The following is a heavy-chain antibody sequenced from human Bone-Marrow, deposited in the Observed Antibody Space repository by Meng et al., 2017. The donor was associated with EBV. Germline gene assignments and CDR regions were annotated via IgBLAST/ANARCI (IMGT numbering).Heavy chain of an antibody. J-gene: IGHJ5*02. CDR3: AKDLSGRFDP. V-gene: IGHV3-30*18. D-gene: IGHD1-14*01. CDR2: IPSDASHNK. CDR1: GFIFSGYG. Sequence: QLGMWGGGGVKVGRALGLSCSSSGFIFSGYGFHWVRQAQGKGSEWVAIIPSDASHNKYYADSVKGRFTISRDNSKNTLYLQMNSLKIEDTAVYYCAKDLSGRFDPWGQGTLVTVSS.